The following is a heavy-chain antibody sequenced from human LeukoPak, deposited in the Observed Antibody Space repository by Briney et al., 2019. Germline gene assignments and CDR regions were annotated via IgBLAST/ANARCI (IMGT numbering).Heavy chain of an antibody. D-gene: IGHD3-22*01. Sequence: SETLSLTCAVYGGSFSGYYWSWIRQPPGKGLEWIGEINHSGSTNYNPSLKSRVTISVDTSKNQFSLKLSSVTAADTAVYYCARGARSGGDSSGYSLGDFDYWGQGTLVTVSS. CDR3: ARGARSGGDSSGYSLGDFDY. V-gene: IGHV4-34*01. CDR1: GGSFSGYY. CDR2: INHSGST. J-gene: IGHJ4*02.